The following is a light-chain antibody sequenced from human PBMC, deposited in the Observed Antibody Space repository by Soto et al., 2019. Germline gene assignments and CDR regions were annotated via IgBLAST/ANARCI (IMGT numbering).Light chain of an antibody. CDR2: QAS. CDR1: QSISSW. CDR3: QQYNSYST. J-gene: IGKJ2*01. V-gene: IGKV1-5*03. Sequence: DIQMTQSPSTLSASVGDRVTITCRASQSISSWLAWYQQKPGKAPKLLIYQASSLESGVPSRFSDSGSGTEFTLTISSLQPDDFATYYCQQYNSYSTFGQGTKLEIK.